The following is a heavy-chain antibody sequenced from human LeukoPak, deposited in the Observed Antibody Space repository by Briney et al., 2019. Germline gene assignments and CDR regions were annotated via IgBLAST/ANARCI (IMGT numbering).Heavy chain of an antibody. Sequence: GRSLRLSCAASGFTFDDYAMHWVRQAPGKGLEWVSGISWNSGSIGYADSVKGRFTISRDNAKNSLYLQMNSLRAEDMALYYCAKGQITMIVGGSDYWGQGTLVTVSS. D-gene: IGHD3-22*01. V-gene: IGHV3-9*03. CDR1: GFTFDDYA. CDR3: AKGQITMIVGGSDY. J-gene: IGHJ4*02. CDR2: ISWNSGSI.